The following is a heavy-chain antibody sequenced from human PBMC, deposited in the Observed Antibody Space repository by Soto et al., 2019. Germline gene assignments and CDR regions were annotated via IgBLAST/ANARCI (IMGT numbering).Heavy chain of an antibody. V-gene: IGHV1-3*05. J-gene: IGHJ4*02. CDR3: ARSIVVVTALDY. CDR2: INAGNGNT. D-gene: IGHD2-21*02. CDR1: GYTFTSYA. Sequence: QVQLVQSGAEEKKPGASVKVSCKASGYTFTSYAMPWVRQAPGQRLEWMGWINAGNGNTKYSQKFQGRVTIPRDTSASTAYMELSSLRSEDTAVYYCARSIVVVTALDYWGQGTLVTVSS.